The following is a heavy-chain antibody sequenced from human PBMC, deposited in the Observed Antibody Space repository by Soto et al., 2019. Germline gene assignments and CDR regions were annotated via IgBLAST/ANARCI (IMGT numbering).Heavy chain of an antibody. D-gene: IGHD3-10*01. CDR2: IIPIFGTA. CDR1: GGTFSTYA. CDR3: ARRGYYYGSGSFGDYYAMDV. V-gene: IGHV1-69*06. Sequence: QVQLVQSGAEVKKPGSSVKVSCKASGGTFSTYAISWVRQAPGQGLEWMGGIIPIFGTANYTQRFQGRVTITADKPTSTAYMELSSLRSEDTAVYYCARRGYYYGSGSFGDYYAMDVWGQGTTVTVSS. J-gene: IGHJ6*02.